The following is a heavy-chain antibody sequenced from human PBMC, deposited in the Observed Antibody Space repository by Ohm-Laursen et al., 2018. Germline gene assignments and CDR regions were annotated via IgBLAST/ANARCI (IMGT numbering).Heavy chain of an antibody. CDR1: GGSISSYY. Sequence: SQTLSLTCTVSGGSISSYYWSWIRQPPGKGLEWIGYIYYSGSTNYNPSLKSRVTISVDTSKNQFSLKLSSVTAADTAVYYCARGETGRAAIFGVVNFYTYYYYYGMDVWGQGTTVTVSS. V-gene: IGHV4-59*01. J-gene: IGHJ6*02. D-gene: IGHD3-3*01. CDR3: ARGETGRAAIFGVVNFYTYYYYYGMDV. CDR2: IYYSGST.